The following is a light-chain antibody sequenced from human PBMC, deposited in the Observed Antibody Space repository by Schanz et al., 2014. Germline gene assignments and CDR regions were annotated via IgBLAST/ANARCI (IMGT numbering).Light chain of an antibody. CDR1: QDISNY. CDR2: DAS. CDR3: QRCNSAPQT. Sequence: DIQMTQSPSSLSTSVGDRVTITCQASQDISNYLNWYQQKPGKAPKLLIYDASNLETGVPSRFSGSGSGTDFTFTISSLQPEDVATYYCQRCNSAPQTFGQGTKVEIK. V-gene: IGKV1-33*01. J-gene: IGKJ1*01.